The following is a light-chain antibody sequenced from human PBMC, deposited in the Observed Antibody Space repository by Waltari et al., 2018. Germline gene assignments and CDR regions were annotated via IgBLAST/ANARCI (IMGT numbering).Light chain of an antibody. CDR1: QSVPSRY. J-gene: IGKJ1*01. V-gene: IGKV3-20*01. Sequence: ETVLTQSPATLSLSPGDSATLPCRASQSVPSRYLAWYHQRPGQSPRLLIYGAYTRASGIPDRFSGSGSGTDFSLRISRVETEDFGVYYCQQYDGSPMWSFGLGTKVEVK. CDR2: GAY. CDR3: QQYDGSPMWS.